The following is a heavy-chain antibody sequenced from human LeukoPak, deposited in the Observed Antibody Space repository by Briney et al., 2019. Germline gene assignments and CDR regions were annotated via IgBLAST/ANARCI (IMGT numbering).Heavy chain of an antibody. V-gene: IGHV4-39*01. CDR1: GGSISSTTYY. Sequence: KPSETLSLTCSVSGGSISSTTYYWAWIRQPPGKGLEWIGTIYYSGSTYYNPSLKSRVTISVDTSNNQFSLKLRSVTAADTAVYYRARHRGDYDSSGYYWFDPWSQGTLVTVSS. D-gene: IGHD3-22*01. J-gene: IGHJ5*02. CDR2: IYYSGST. CDR3: ARHRGDYDSSGYYWFDP.